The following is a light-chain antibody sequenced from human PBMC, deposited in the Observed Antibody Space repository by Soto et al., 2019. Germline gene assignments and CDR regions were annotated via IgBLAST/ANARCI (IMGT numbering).Light chain of an antibody. CDR1: SSDVGGYNH. V-gene: IGLV2-14*01. CDR2: AVS. CDR3: CSYTSLRTVV. Sequence: QSALTQPASVSGSHGPSITISRTGTSSDVGGYNHDSWYQHSPGKDPKLIVFAVSDQPSGVSHRFSGSKSGNTASLTISGLQAEDEAYYYCCSYTSLRTVVFGGGTKQTVL. J-gene: IGLJ2*01.